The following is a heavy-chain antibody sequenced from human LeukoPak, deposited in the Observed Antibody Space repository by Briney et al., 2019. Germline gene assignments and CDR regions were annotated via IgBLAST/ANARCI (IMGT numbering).Heavy chain of an antibody. CDR3: ARDREAARPNWFDP. J-gene: IGHJ5*02. Sequence: GASVTVTCMSSRHTFTTYGLSWVRQAPGQELEWMGWISIYNGNTDYAEKFQGRVTMTTDTSTSTAYMELRSLRSDDTAVYYCARDREAARPNWFDPWGQGTLVTVSS. V-gene: IGHV1-18*01. CDR2: ISIYNGNT. CDR1: RHTFTTYG. D-gene: IGHD6-6*01.